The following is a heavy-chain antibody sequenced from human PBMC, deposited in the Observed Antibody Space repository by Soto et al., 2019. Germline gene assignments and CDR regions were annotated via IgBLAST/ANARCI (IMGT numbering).Heavy chain of an antibody. CDR2: IYSGGST. D-gene: IGHD2-15*01. CDR3: SRDARDCSGGSCLNWFDP. CDR1: GFTVSSNY. Sequence: EVQLVESGGGLVQPGGSLRLSCAASGFTVSSNYMSWVRQAPGKGLEWVSVIYSGGSTYYADSVKGSFTISRDNAKNTRYLHMHSLRAEDTAVYYCSRDARDCSGGSCLNWFDPWGQGTLVTVSS. V-gene: IGHV3-66*01. J-gene: IGHJ5*02.